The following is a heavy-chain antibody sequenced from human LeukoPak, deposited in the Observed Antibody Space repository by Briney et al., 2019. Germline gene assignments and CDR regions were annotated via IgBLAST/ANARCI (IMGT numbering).Heavy chain of an antibody. V-gene: IGHV4-4*02. CDR1: GGSISSSNW. Sequence: SETLSLTCAVSGGSISSSNWWSWVRQPPGKGLEWIGEIYHSGSANYNPSLKSRVTISVDKSKNQFSLKLSSVTAADTAAYYCARDGFYDAFDIWGQGTMVTVSS. CDR2: IYHSGSA. D-gene: IGHD3-3*01. J-gene: IGHJ3*02. CDR3: ARDGFYDAFDI.